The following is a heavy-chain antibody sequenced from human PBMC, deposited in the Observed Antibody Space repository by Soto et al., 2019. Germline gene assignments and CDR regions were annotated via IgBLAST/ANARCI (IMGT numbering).Heavy chain of an antibody. J-gene: IGHJ4*02. Sequence: SETLSLTCTVSGGSISSNYWTWIRQPPGKGLEWIGYVYNSGSTNYNPSLKSRVTISEDTSKSQFSLKVNSMTAADTAVYYCARSRREAVAGYTLDNWGQGILVTVSS. V-gene: IGHV4-59*01. D-gene: IGHD6-13*01. CDR1: GGSISSNY. CDR2: VYNSGST. CDR3: ARSRREAVAGYTLDN.